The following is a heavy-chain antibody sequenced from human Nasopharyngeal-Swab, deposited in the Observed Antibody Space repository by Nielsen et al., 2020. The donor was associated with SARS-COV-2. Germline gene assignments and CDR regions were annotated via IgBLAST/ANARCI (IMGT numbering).Heavy chain of an antibody. D-gene: IGHD1-1*01. Sequence: WVRQAPGQGLEWMGRIIPIFGTANFAQKFQGRVTITADKSTSTAYMELSSLRSEDTAVYYCAVTPGYITDYYFDYWGQGTLVTVSS. V-gene: IGHV1-69*06. CDR3: AVTPGYITDYYFDY. CDR2: IIPIFGTA. J-gene: IGHJ4*02.